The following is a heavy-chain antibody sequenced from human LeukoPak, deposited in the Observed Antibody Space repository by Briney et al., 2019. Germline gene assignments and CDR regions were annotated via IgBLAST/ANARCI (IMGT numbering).Heavy chain of an antibody. Sequence: GGSLRLSCAASGFTFSDYTMNWVRQAPGKGLEWISYIDITVSSTYYAASVKGRFTISRDNVKNSLYLQMSSLRAEDTALYYCARGPPLFDPWGQGTLVTVSS. CDR2: IDITVSST. V-gene: IGHV3-48*01. J-gene: IGHJ5*02. CDR3: ARGPPLFDP. CDR1: GFTFSDYT.